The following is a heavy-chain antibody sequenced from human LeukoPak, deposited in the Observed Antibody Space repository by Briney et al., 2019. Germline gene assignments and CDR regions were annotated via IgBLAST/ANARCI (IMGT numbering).Heavy chain of an antibody. CDR1: GGSISSSSYY. Sequence: PSETLSLTCTVSGGSISSSSYYWGWIRQPPGKGLERIGSIYYSGSTYYNPSLKSRVTISVDTSKNQFSLKLSSVTAADTAVYYCARRLRGPFDYWGQGTLVTVSS. CDR3: ARRLRGPFDY. CDR2: IYYSGST. D-gene: IGHD3-16*01. V-gene: IGHV4-39*07. J-gene: IGHJ4*02.